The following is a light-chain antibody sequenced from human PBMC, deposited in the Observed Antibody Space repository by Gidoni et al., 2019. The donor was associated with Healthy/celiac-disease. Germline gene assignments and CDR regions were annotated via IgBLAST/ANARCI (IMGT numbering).Light chain of an antibody. CDR2: AGS. CDR3: CSYAGSSTWV. V-gene: IGLV2-23*01. Sequence: QAARTQPASVAGSPGQSITISCTGTSSDVGSYNLGSWYQQHPGKAPKLMIYAGSKRPSGVSNRFSGSKSGNTASLTISGLQAEDEADYYCCSYAGSSTWVFGGGTKLTVL. CDR1: SSDVGSYNL. J-gene: IGLJ3*02.